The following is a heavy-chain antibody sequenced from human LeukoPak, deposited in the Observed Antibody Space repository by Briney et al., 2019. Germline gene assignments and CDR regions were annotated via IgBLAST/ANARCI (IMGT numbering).Heavy chain of an antibody. CDR2: ISDSGDTT. V-gene: IGHV3-23*01. CDR3: AKNSNWETDY. CDR1: GFSFSSYA. Sequence: GGSLRLSCAASGFSFSSYAMSWVRQAPGKGLEWVSGISDSGDTTWDADSVKGRFTISRDNYKNTVYLQMNSLRAEDTAVYYCAKNSNWETDYWGQGTWSPSPQ. J-gene: IGHJ4*02. D-gene: IGHD1-26*01.